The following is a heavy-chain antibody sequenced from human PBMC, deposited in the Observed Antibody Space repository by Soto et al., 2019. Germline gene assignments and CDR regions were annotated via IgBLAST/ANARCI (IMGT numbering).Heavy chain of an antibody. CDR1: GGTFSSYA. D-gene: IGHD6-6*01. CDR2: IIPIFGTA. J-gene: IGHJ4*02. CDR3: ARGESIASFWFDY. Sequence: QVQLVQSGAEVKKPGSSVQVSCKASGGTFSSYAISWVRKAPGQGLEWMGGIIPIFGTANYAQKFQGRVTITADESTSTAYMELSSLRSEDTAMYYCARGESIASFWFDYWGQGTLVTVSS. V-gene: IGHV1-69*12.